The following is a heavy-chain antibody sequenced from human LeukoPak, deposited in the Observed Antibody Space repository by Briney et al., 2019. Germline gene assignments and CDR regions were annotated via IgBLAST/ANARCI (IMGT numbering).Heavy chain of an antibody. J-gene: IGHJ3*02. D-gene: IGHD5-12*01. V-gene: IGHV4-61*02. CDR1: GGSISSGSYY. Sequence: SETLSLTCTVSGGSISSGSYYWSWIRQPAGKGLEWIGRIYTSGSTNYNPSLKSRATISVDTSKNQFSLKLSSVTAADTAVYYCASRPRDIVATMWDQDDAFDIWGQGTMVTVSS. CDR3: ASRPRDIVATMWDQDDAFDI. CDR2: IYTSGST.